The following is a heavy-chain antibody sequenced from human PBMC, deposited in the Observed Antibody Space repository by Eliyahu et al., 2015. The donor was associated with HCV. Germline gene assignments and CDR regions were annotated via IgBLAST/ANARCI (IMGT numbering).Heavy chain of an antibody. CDR1: GFTFSSYS. Sequence: EVQLVESGGGLVKPGGSLRLSCAASGFTFSSYSMNWVRQAPGKGLEWVSSISSSSSYIYYADSVKGRFTISRDNAKNSLYLQMNSLRAEDTAVYYCARERGYYGDYVYWGQGTLVTVSS. J-gene: IGHJ4*02. D-gene: IGHD4-17*01. V-gene: IGHV3-21*01. CDR3: ARERGYYGDYVY. CDR2: ISSSSSYI.